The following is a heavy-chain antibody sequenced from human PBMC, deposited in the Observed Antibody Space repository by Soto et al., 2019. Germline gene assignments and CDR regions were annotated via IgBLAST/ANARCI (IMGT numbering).Heavy chain of an antibody. Sequence: ASVKVSCKVSGYTLTELSMHWVRQAPGKGLEWMGGFDPEDGETIYAQKFQGRVTMTEDTSTDTAYMELSSLRSEDTAVYYCATTSHHTLNRLLDYWGQGTLVTVSS. CDR1: GYTLTELS. J-gene: IGHJ4*02. D-gene: IGHD5-12*01. CDR2: FDPEDGET. V-gene: IGHV1-24*01. CDR3: ATTSHHTLNRLLDY.